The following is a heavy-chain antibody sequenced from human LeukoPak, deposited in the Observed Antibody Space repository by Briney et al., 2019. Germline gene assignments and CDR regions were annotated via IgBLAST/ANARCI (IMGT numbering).Heavy chain of an antibody. CDR1: GFTFSSYA. D-gene: IGHD2-2*01. J-gene: IGHJ4*02. CDR2: ISGSAGTT. CDR3: ARAGVVPAAI. Sequence: PGGSLRLSCAASGFTFSSYAMNWVRQAPGKGLEWVSAISGSAGTTYYADSVKGRFTISRDNAKNSLYLQMNSLRAEDTAVYYCARAGVVPAAIWGQGTLVTVSS. V-gene: IGHV3-23*01.